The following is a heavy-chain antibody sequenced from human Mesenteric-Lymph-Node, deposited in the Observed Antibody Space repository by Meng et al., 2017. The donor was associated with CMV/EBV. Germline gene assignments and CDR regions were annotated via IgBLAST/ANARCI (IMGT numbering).Heavy chain of an antibody. J-gene: IGHJ3*02. V-gene: IGHV3-11*04. CDR1: GFTFSDYY. CDR3: ARDIVGASLGAFDI. CDR2: ISSSGSTI. Sequence: GESLKISCAASGFTFSDYYMSWIRQAPGKGLEWVSYISSSGSTIYYADSVKGRFTISRDNAKNSLYLQMNSLRAEDTAVYYCARDIVGASLGAFDIWGLGTVVTVSS. D-gene: IGHD1-26*01.